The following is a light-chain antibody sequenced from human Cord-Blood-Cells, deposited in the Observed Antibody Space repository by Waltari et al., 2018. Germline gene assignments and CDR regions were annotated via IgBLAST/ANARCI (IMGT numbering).Light chain of an antibody. CDR3: CSYAGSSTNWV. V-gene: IGLV2-23*01. CDR2: HGS. J-gene: IGLJ3*02. Sequence: QSALTQPASVSGSPGQSITISCTGTSSDVRSYNLVSSYQQHPGKAPKLMIYHGSKRPSGVSNRFSGPKSGNTASLTISGLQAEDEADYYCCSYAGSSTNWVFGGGTKLTVL. CDR1: SSDVRSYNL.